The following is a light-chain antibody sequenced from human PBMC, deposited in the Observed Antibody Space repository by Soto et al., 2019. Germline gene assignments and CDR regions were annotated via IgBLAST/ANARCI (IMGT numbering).Light chain of an antibody. V-gene: IGLV7-43*01. CDR1: TGAVPSAYY. Sequence: QTVVTQEPSLTVSPGGTVTLTCASSTGAVPSAYYPNWFQQKPGQAPRSLIYNTANKHSWTPARFSGSLLGGKAALILSGVQPEDEAEYYCLLYYGGSQLGVFGGGTKLTVL. CDR3: LLYYGGSQLGV. CDR2: NTA. J-gene: IGLJ2*01.